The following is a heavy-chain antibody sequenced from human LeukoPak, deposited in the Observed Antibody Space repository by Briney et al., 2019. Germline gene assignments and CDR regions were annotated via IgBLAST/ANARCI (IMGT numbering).Heavy chain of an antibody. CDR1: GASISTYY. J-gene: IGHJ4*02. V-gene: IGHV4-59*12. CDR2: IYYSGST. D-gene: IGHD2-2*02. CDR3: ARVTCSSTSCYKGPFDY. Sequence: SETLSLTCAVSGASISTYYWSWFRQPPGKGLEWIGYIYYSGSTNYNPSPENRVTISVDTSKKQFSLKLSSVTAADTAVYYCARVTCSSTSCYKGPFDYWGQGTLVTVSS.